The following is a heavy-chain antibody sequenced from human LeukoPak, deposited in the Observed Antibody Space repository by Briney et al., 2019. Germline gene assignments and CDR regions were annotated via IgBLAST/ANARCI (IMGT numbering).Heavy chain of an antibody. CDR1: GFTLSGSA. D-gene: IGHD3-3*01. CDR3: TRSDRGYDFWSGYYPFDY. J-gene: IGHJ4*02. V-gene: IGHV3-73*01. Sequence: PGGSLRLSCAASGFTLSGSAMHWVRQASGKGLEWVGRIRSKANSYATAYAASVKGRFTISRDDSKNAAYLQVNSLKTEDTAVYYCTRSDRGYDFWSGYYPFDYWGQGTLVTVSS. CDR2: IRSKANSYAT.